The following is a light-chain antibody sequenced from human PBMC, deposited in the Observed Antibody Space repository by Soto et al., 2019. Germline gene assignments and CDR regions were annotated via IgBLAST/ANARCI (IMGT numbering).Light chain of an antibody. J-gene: IGLJ2*01. CDR2: GNI. Sequence: QSVLTQPPSVSRAPGQRVTISCTGSSSNSGEGHDVHWYQHFPGTAPKLLIYGNINRPSGVPDRFSCSKSGTSASLAITGLQDEDESDFYCQSYDSSLGGSVFGGGTKVTVL. CDR3: QSYDSSLGGSV. V-gene: IGLV1-40*01. CDR1: SSNSGEGHD.